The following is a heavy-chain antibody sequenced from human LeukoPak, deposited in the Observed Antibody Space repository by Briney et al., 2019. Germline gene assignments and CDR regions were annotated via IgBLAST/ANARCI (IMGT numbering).Heavy chain of an antibody. D-gene: IGHD3-22*01. V-gene: IGHV3-7*03. CDR1: GFTFSSYW. Sequence: PGGSLRLSCAASGFTFSSYWMSWVRQAPGKGLEWVANIKQDGSEKYYVDSVKGRFTISRDNAKNSLYLQMNSLRAEDTAVYYCARDGGYDSSGYYWRSDYWGRGTLVTVSS. J-gene: IGHJ4*02. CDR3: ARDGGYDSSGYYWRSDY. CDR2: IKQDGSEK.